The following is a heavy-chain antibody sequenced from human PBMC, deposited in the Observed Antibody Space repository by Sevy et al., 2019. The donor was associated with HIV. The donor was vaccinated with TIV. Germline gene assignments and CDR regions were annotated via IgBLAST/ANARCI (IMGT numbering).Heavy chain of an antibody. J-gene: IGHJ4*02. V-gene: IGHV4-30-2*01. CDR1: DGSISSGGNS. Sequence: SETLSLTCAVSDGSISSGGNSWSWIRQPPGKGLEWIGYIYHSGSTYYNPSLKSRVTISVDRSKNQFSLKLTSVTAADTAIYYCARDGYDSSGYRVRLWYWGQGTLVTVSS. CDR2: IYHSGST. D-gene: IGHD3-22*01. CDR3: ARDGYDSSGYRVRLWY.